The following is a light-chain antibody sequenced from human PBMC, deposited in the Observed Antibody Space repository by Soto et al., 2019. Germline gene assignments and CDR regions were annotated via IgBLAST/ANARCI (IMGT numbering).Light chain of an antibody. CDR1: QSISNY. V-gene: IGKV1-39*01. CDR3: QQSYSSPPT. J-gene: IGKJ1*01. CDR2: AAS. Sequence: DMQMTQSPSSLSASVEDRVIITCRASQSISNYLNWYQQKPGKAPKLLIFAASSLQSGVPSRFSGSRSGPDFTLTISSLQPEDFATYYCQQSYSSPPTFGQGTKVDIK.